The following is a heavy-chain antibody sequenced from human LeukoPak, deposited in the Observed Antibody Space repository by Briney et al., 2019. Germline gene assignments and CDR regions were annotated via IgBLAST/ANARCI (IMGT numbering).Heavy chain of an antibody. V-gene: IGHV1-2*02. CDR1: GYTFAGYY. J-gene: IGHJ4*02. Sequence: ASVKVSCKASGYTFAGYYIHWVRQAPGQGLEYMGWINPDSGGTNYVQKFQGRVTMTRDRSISTAYMELASLTSDDTAVYYCARQAYWGQGTLVTVSS. CDR2: INPDSGGT. CDR3: ARQAY.